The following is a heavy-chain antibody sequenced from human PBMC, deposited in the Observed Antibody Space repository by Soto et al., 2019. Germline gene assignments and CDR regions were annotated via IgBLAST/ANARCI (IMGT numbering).Heavy chain of an antibody. CDR1: GYSFTSYW. CDR2: IDPSHSYT. J-gene: IGHJ4*02. V-gene: IGHV5-10-1*01. CDR3: ARQEGALASDY. D-gene: IGHD1-1*01. Sequence: GESLKISCKGSGYSFTSYWISWVRQMPGKGLEWMGRIDPSHSYTNYSPSFQGHVTISADKSINTAYLQWSSLKASDTAMYHCARQEGALASDYWGQGTLVTVSS.